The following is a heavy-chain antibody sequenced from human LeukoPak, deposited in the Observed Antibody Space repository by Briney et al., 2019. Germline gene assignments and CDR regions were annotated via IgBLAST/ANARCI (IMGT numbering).Heavy chain of an antibody. Sequence: ASVKVSCKASGYTFTSYGISWVRQAPGQGLEGMGWISAYNGNTNYAQKLQGGVTMTTDTSTSTAYMELRSLRSDDTAVSYCAREARYSSSWYSMVWGQGTLVTVSS. CDR3: AREARYSSSWYSMV. D-gene: IGHD6-13*01. CDR2: ISAYNGNT. J-gene: IGHJ4*02. CDR1: GYTFTSYG. V-gene: IGHV1-18*01.